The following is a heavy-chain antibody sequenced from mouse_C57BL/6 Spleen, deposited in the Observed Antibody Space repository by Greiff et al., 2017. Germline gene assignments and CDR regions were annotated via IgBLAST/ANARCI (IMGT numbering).Heavy chain of an antibody. CDR3: ARRGYYDYAMDY. CDR1: GYTFTNYW. J-gene: IGHJ4*01. D-gene: IGHD2-3*01. CDR2: IYPGGGYT. V-gene: IGHV1-63*01. Sequence: QVQLQQSGAELVRPGTSVKMSCKASGYTFTNYWIGWAKQRPGHGLEWIGDIYPGGGYTNYNEKFKGKATLTADKSSSTAYMQFSSLTSEDTAIYYCARRGYYDYAMDYWGQGTSVTVSS.